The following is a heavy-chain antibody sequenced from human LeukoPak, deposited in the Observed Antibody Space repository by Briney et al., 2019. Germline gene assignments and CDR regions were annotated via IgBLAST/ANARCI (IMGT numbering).Heavy chain of an antibody. V-gene: IGHV3-11*01. D-gene: IGHD3-3*01. Sequence: GGSLRLSCAASGFTFSDYYMSWIRQAPGKGLEWVSYISSSGSTIYYADSVKGRFTISRDNAKNSLYLQMNSLRDEDTAVYYCARENGERDYDFWSGYSTDYWGQGTLVTVSS. J-gene: IGHJ4*02. CDR3: ARENGERDYDFWSGYSTDY. CDR1: GFTFSDYY. CDR2: ISSSGSTI.